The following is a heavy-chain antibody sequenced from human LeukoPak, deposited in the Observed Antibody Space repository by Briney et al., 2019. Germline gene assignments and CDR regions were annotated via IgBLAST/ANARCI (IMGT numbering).Heavy chain of an antibody. Sequence: GGSLRLSCAASGFTFSSYAMSWVRQAPGQGLEWFSAISGSGGSTYYADSVKGRFTISRDNSKNTLYLQMNSLRAEDTAVYYCAKDQQGRDYYGSGSPFFYYYYYGMDVWGQGTTVTVSS. V-gene: IGHV3-23*01. J-gene: IGHJ6*02. D-gene: IGHD3-10*01. CDR1: GFTFSSYA. CDR2: ISGSGGST. CDR3: AKDQQGRDYYGSGSPFFYYYYYGMDV.